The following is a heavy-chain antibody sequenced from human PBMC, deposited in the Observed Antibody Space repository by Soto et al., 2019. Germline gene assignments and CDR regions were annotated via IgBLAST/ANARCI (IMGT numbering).Heavy chain of an antibody. D-gene: IGHD3-10*01. V-gene: IGHV1-46*01. CDR1: GYTFTTYY. CDR2: INPSGDST. Sequence: ASVEVACRASGYTFTTYYMHWVRQAPGQGLEWMGVINPSGDSTTYAQKFRGRFTMTRDTSTDTLFMELSSLRSEDTAVYYCARDWEFGYWGQ. J-gene: IGHJ4*01. CDR3: ARDWEFGY.